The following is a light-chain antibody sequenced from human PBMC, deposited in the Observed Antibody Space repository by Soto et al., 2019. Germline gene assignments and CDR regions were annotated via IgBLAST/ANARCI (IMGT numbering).Light chain of an antibody. CDR3: AAWDDSLSGFYV. CDR1: SSNIGSNY. Sequence: VLTQPPSASGTPGQRVTISCSGSSSNIGSNYVYWYQQLPGTAPKLLIYRNNQRPSGVPDRFSGSKSGTSASLAISGLRSEDEADYYCAAWDDSLSGFYVFGTGTKVNVL. J-gene: IGLJ1*01. V-gene: IGLV1-47*01. CDR2: RNN.